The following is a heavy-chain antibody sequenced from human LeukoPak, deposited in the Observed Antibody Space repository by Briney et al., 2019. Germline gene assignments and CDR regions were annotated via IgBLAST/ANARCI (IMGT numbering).Heavy chain of an antibody. V-gene: IGHV4-61*02. D-gene: IGHD4-17*01. Sequence: SQTLSLTCTVSGDYFTSGSYYWSWIRQPAGKGLEWIGRIYTSGSTNYNPSLKSRVTISADTSKNQFTLKLSSVTAADTAIYYCTREYGFMTTVFHAFDIWGQGTMVTVSS. CDR1: GDYFTSGSYY. J-gene: IGHJ3*02. CDR2: IYTSGST. CDR3: TREYGFMTTVFHAFDI.